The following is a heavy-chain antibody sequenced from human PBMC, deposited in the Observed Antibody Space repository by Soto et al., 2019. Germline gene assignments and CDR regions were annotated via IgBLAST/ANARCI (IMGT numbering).Heavy chain of an antibody. CDR2: IDWDGDK. V-gene: IGHV2-70*11. CDR1: GFSLSTSGMC. J-gene: IGHJ6*03. Sequence: SGPTLVNPTQTLTLTCTFSGFSLSTSGMCVSWIRQPPGKALEWLARIDWDGDKYYSTSLKTRLTISKDTSKNQVVLTMTNMDPVDTATYSCAQIRKYFTSTSCYWDSAYYMAVWGKGTTVTVSS. D-gene: IGHD2-2*01. CDR3: AQIRKYFTSTSCYWDSAYYMAV.